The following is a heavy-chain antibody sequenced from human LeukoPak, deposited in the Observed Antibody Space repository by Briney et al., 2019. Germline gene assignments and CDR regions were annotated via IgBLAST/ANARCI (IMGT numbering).Heavy chain of an antibody. J-gene: IGHJ4*02. Sequence: SETLSLTCAVYGGSFSGYYWSWIRQPPGKGLEWIGEINHSGSTNYNPSLKSRVTISVDTSKNQFSLKLSSVTAADTAVYYCARDSSGWYWDYWGQGTLVTVSS. CDR1: GGSFSGYY. CDR2: INHSGST. CDR3: ARDSSGWYWDY. V-gene: IGHV4-34*01. D-gene: IGHD6-19*01.